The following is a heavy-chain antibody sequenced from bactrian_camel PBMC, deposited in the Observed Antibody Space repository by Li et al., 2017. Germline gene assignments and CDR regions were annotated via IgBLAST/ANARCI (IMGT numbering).Heavy chain of an antibody. J-gene: IGHJ6*01. D-gene: IGHD5*01. CDR2: MNNLGTKT. CDR3: AAENPGRCSLGAALRKADFAF. Sequence: DVQLAEFGGGLVQPGGSLRLSCVASGFTFSSAHMSWIREAPGRGLEWLSAMNNLGTKTEYVDAVKDRFTISHDYAKNTLYLQMTNLKSEDSAVYYCAAENPGRCSLGAALRKADFAFWGQGTQVTVS. CDR1: GFTFSSAH. V-gene: IGHV3S40*01.